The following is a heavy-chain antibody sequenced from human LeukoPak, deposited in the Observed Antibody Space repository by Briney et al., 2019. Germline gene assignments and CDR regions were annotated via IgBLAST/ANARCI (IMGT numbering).Heavy chain of an antibody. Sequence: PTQTLSLTCTVSGGPISSGSYYWSWIRQPAGKGLEWIGRIYTSGSTNYNPSLKSRVTISVDTSKNQFSLKLSSVTAADTAVYYCARSGYCSSTSCYFVYYYGMDVWGKGTTVTVSS. D-gene: IGHD2-2*01. CDR2: IYTSGST. V-gene: IGHV4-61*02. CDR1: GGPISSGSYY. CDR3: ARSGYCSSTSCYFVYYYGMDV. J-gene: IGHJ6*04.